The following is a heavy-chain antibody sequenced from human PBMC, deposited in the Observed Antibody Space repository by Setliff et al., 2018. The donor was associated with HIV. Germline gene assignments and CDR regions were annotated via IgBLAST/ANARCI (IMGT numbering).Heavy chain of an antibody. V-gene: IGHV4-61*01. CDR2: IYYSGST. CDR1: GGSISSSSYY. Sequence: SETLSLTCTVSGGSISSSSYYWSWIRQPPGKGLEWIGYIYYSGSTNYNPSLKSRVTISVDASKNQFSLEVRSVTAADTAVYYCARDNWGSLDYWGQGMLVTVSS. D-gene: IGHD7-27*01. J-gene: IGHJ4*02. CDR3: ARDNWGSLDY.